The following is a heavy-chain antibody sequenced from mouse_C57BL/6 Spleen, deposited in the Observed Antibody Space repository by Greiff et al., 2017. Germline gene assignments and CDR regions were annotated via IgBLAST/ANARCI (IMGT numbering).Heavy chain of an antibody. CDR2: INPNNGGT. Sequence: VQLQQSGPELVKPGASVKIPCKASGYTFTDYNMDWVKQSHGKSLEWIGDINPNNGGTIYNQKFKGKATLTVDKSSITAYMELRSLKSEDTAVYDCARHDYGSSYRYFDVWGTGTTVTVSS. CDR1: GYTFTDYN. V-gene: IGHV1-18*01. D-gene: IGHD1-1*01. J-gene: IGHJ1*03. CDR3: ARHDYGSSYRYFDV.